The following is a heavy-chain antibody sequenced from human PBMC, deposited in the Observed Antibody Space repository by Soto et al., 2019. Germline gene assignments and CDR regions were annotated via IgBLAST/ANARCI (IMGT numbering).Heavy chain of an antibody. CDR3: ARTYSEFWSGFSD. Sequence: QVRLEESGGRVVQPGTSLRLSCAASGFTFSDYAMHWIRQAPGKGLEWVAVISYEGSEIYYSDSVKGRFTISRDNTMNTVYLQLSSVRRDDTAVYYCARTYSEFWSGFSDWGQGALVTVSS. CDR2: ISYEGSEI. J-gene: IGHJ4*02. D-gene: IGHD3-3*01. CDR1: GFTFSDYA. V-gene: IGHV3-30*04.